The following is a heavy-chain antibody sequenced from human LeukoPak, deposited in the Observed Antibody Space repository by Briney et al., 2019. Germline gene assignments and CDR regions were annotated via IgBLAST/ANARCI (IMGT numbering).Heavy chain of an antibody. Sequence: GGSLRLSCAASGFYFGDYAMHWVRQVPGKGPEWVSGLTWEGGNPGYADSVKGRFTISRDNAGNSLYLQMNSLRPDDTALYYCAKDSGYCGGGXCHXDXXGXDVWGHGTTVIVSS. D-gene: IGHD2-15*01. CDR3: AKDSGYCGGGXCHXDXXGXDV. CDR2: LTWEGGNP. J-gene: IGHJ6*02. CDR1: GFYFGDYA. V-gene: IGHV3-9*01.